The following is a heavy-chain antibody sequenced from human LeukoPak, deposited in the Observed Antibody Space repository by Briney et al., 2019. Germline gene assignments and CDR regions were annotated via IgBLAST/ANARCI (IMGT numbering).Heavy chain of an antibody. CDR1: DGSISSNSYY. J-gene: IGHJ5*02. D-gene: IGHD6-13*01. CDR3: ARTTAAGRNGGWFDP. Sequence: SETLSLTCTVSDGSISSNSYYWGWIRQPPGKGLEWIGTIYYSGSTYYNPSLKSRVTISVDTSKNQFSLKLTSVTAADTAVYYCARTTAAGRNGGWFDPWGQGTLVTVSS. CDR2: IYYSGST. V-gene: IGHV4-39*01.